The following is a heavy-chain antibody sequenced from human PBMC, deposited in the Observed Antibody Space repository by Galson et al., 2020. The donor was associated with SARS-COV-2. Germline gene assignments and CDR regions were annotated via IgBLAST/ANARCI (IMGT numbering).Heavy chain of an antibody. CDR2: IYTSGSI. CDR1: GGSISSGSYY. CDR3: ATHEGQLEDGMDV. Sequence: ETSETLSLTCTVSGGSISSGSYYWSWIRQPAGKGLEWIGRIYTSGSISYNPSLRGRVTISVDTSKNQFSLKLSSVTAADTAVYYCATHEGQLEDGMDVWGQGTTVTVSS. D-gene: IGHD6-13*01. J-gene: IGHJ6*02. V-gene: IGHV4-61*02.